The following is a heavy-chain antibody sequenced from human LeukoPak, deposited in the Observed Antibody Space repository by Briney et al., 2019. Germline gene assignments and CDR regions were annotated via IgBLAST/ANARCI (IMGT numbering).Heavy chain of an antibody. Sequence: GGSLRLSCAASGFTFSGYWMSWVRQTPEKGLEWVANIKQDGSEIYYVDSVKGRFTISRDNAEDSLYLQMNSLRADDTAVYYCARDKIVGPTTLDYWGQGTLVTVSS. CDR2: IKQDGSEI. V-gene: IGHV3-7*01. CDR1: GFTFSGYW. D-gene: IGHD1-26*01. J-gene: IGHJ4*02. CDR3: ARDKIVGPTTLDY.